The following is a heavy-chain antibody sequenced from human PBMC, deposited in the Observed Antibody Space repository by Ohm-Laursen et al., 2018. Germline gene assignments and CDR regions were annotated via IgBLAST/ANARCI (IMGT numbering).Heavy chain of an antibody. CDR3: ARGLWWFDP. CDR1: GYSISSGYF. V-gene: IGHV4-38-2*01. Sequence: GTLSLTCAVSGYSISSGYFWGWIRQPPGKGLEWIGTIYHSGSTYYNPSLKSRVTISVGTSKNQFSLKLSSVTAADTALYYCARGLWWFDPWGQGTLVTVSS. CDR2: IYHSGST. J-gene: IGHJ5*02.